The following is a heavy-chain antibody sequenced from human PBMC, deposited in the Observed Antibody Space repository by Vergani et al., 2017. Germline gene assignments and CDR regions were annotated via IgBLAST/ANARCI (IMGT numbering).Heavy chain of an antibody. CDR3: ARDPHSRLLWFGNGPYDYYGMDV. V-gene: IGHV3-15*01. Sequence: EVQLVESGGGLVKPGGSLRLSCAASGFTFSNAWMSWVRQAPGKGLEWVGRIKRKTDGGTTDYAAPVKGRFTISRDDSKNTLYLQMNSLKTEDTSVYYCARDPHSRLLWFGNGPYDYYGMDVWGQGP. J-gene: IGHJ6*02. CDR2: IKRKTDGGTT. CDR1: GFTFSNAW. D-gene: IGHD3-10*01.